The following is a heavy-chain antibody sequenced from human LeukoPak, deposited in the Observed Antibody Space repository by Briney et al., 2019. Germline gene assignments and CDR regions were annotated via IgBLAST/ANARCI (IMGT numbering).Heavy chain of an antibody. D-gene: IGHD3-10*01. Sequence: ASVTVSCKASGYSFTAYYIHWVRQAPGQGLEWMGWINPNSGGTNYAQKFQGRVTMTRDTSISTDCMELSGLRSDDTAVYYCASGKRYYGSGRSFNYMHVWGKGTTVTVSS. CDR2: INPNSGGT. CDR3: ASGKRYYGSGRSFNYMHV. J-gene: IGHJ6*03. CDR1: GYSFTAYY. V-gene: IGHV1-2*02.